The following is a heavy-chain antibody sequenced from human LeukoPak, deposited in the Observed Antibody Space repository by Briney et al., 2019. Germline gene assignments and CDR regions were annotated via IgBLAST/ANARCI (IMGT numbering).Heavy chain of an antibody. CDR1: GGSFSGYY. J-gene: IGHJ4*02. CDR3: ARGHRYYDILTGYYPDRPFDY. Sequence: SETLSLTCAVYGGSFSGYYWSWIRQPPGKGLEWIGEINHSGSTNYNPSLKSRVTISVDTSKNQFSLKLSSVTAADSAVYYCARGHRYYDILTGYYPDRPFDYWGQGTLVTVSS. D-gene: IGHD3-9*01. CDR2: INHSGST. V-gene: IGHV4-34*01.